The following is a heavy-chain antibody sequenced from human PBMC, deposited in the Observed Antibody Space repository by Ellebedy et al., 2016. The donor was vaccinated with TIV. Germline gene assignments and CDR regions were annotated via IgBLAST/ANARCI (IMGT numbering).Heavy chain of an antibody. Sequence: GESLKISCAASGFTFSSYAMHWVRQAPGKGLEWVAVISYDGSNKYYADSVKGRFTISRDNSKNTLYLQMNSLRPEDTAVYYCTKDAWERAQVSWEHDFWGQGTLVTVSS. V-gene: IGHV3-30-3*01. CDR3: TKDAWERAQVSWEHDF. CDR2: ISYDGSNK. J-gene: IGHJ4*02. CDR1: GFTFSSYA. D-gene: IGHD1-26*01.